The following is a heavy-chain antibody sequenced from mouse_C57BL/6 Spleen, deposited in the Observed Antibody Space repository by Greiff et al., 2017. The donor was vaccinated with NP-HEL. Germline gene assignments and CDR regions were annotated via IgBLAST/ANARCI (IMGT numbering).Heavy chain of an antibody. CDR1: GYTFTSYW. V-gene: IGHV1-69*01. CDR3: ARGDTTVVATRFEY. Sequence: QVQLQQPGAELVMPGASVKLSCKASGYTFTSYWMHWVKQRPGQGLEWIGEIDPSDSYTNYNQKFKGKSTLTVDKSSSTAYMQLSSLTSEDSAVYYCARGDTTVVATRFEYWGQGTTLTVSS. CDR2: IDPSDSYT. D-gene: IGHD1-1*01. J-gene: IGHJ2*01.